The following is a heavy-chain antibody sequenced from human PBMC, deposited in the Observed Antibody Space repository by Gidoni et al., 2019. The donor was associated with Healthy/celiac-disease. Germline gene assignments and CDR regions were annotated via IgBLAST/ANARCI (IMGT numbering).Heavy chain of an antibody. CDR1: GGSISSSSYY. CDR2: IFYSGST. Sequence: QLHLQESGPGLVKPSETLSLTCTVYGGSISSSSYYWGWIRQPPGEGLEWHGSIFYSGSTYYNASLKSRVTTSIDTSKNQFSLKLRSVTAADTAVYYCARDYSGYGMDVWGQGTTVTVSS. CDR3: ARDYSGYGMDV. D-gene: IGHD4-4*01. J-gene: IGHJ6*02. V-gene: IGHV4-39*07.